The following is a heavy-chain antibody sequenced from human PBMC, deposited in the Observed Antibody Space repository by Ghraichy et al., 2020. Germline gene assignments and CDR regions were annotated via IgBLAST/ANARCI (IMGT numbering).Heavy chain of an antibody. CDR2: ISAYNGNT. Sequence: ASVKVSCKASGYTFTSYGISWVRQAPGQGLEWMGWISAYNGNTNYAQKLQGRVTMTTDTSTSTAYMELRSLRSDDTAVYYCAREPYSVWGSYRWAGGDAFEIWGQGTMVTVSS. CDR1: GYTFTSYG. V-gene: IGHV1-18*01. J-gene: IGHJ3*02. D-gene: IGHD3-16*02. CDR3: AREPYSVWGSYRWAGGDAFEI.